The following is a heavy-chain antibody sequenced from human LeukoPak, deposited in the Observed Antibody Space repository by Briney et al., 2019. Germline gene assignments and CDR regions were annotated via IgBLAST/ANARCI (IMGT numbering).Heavy chain of an antibody. CDR1: GFTFSSYW. CDR3: ARAVVGATTAGSYYYYGMDV. CDR2: IKQDGSEK. V-gene: IGHV3-7*01. D-gene: IGHD1-26*01. Sequence: PGRSLRLSCAASGFTFSSYWMSWVRQAPGKGLEWVANIKQDGSEKYYVDSVKGRFTISRDNAKNSLYLQMNSLRAEDTAVYYCARAVVGATTAGSYYYYGMDVWGQGTTVTVSS. J-gene: IGHJ6*02.